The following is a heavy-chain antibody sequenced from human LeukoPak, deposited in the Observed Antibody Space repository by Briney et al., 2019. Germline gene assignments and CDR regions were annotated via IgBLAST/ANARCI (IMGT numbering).Heavy chain of an antibody. CDR2: IKQDGSEK. V-gene: IGHV3-7*01. J-gene: IGHJ6*02. CDR1: GFTFSSYW. Sequence: GGSLRLSCAASGFTFSSYWMSWVRQAPGKGLEWVANIKQDGSEKYYVDSVKGRFTTSRDNAKNSLYLQMNSLRAEDTAVYYCARALIIGTSYGMDVWGQGTTVTVSS. D-gene: IGHD2-2*01. CDR3: ARALIIGTSYGMDV.